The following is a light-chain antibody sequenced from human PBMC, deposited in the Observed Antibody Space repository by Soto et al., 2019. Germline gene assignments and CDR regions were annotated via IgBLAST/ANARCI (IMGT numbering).Light chain of an antibody. CDR3: QQYYSYST. Sequence: AIRMTQSPSSLSASTGDRVTITCQASQGISSYLAWYQQKPGKAPKILIYAASTLQSGVPSRFSGSGSGTDFTLTISCLQSEDFATYYCQQYYSYSTFGQGTKVEIK. V-gene: IGKV1-8*01. J-gene: IGKJ1*01. CDR2: AAS. CDR1: QGISSY.